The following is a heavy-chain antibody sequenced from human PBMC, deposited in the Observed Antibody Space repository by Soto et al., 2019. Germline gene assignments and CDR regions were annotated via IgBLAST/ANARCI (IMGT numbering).Heavy chain of an antibody. D-gene: IGHD2-15*01. V-gene: IGHV1-69*02. J-gene: IGHJ6*03. CDR2: IIPILGIA. Sequence: SVKVSCKASGGTFSSYTISWVRQAPGQGLEWMGRIIPILGIANYAQKFQGRVTITADKSTSTAYMEPSSLRSEDTAVYYCASPLGYCSGGSCYPTGGYYYYMDVWGKGTTVTVSS. CDR1: GGTFSSYT. CDR3: ASPLGYCSGGSCYPTGGYYYYMDV.